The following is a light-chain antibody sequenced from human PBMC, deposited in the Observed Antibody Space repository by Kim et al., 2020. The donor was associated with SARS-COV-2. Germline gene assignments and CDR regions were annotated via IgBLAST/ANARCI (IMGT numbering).Light chain of an antibody. Sequence: SYELTKPPSVSVPPGQTASITCSGDKLGDKYACWYQQKPGQSPVLVIYQDSKRPSGIPERFSGSNSGNTATLTISGTQAMDEADYYCQAWDSSTADVVFGVGTQLTVL. J-gene: IGLJ2*01. V-gene: IGLV3-1*01. CDR1: KLGDKY. CDR3: QAWDSSTADVV. CDR2: QDS.